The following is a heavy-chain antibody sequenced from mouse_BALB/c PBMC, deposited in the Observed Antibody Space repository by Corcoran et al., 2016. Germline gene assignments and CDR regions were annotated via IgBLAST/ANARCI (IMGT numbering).Heavy chain of an antibody. Sequence: QVTLKESGPGILQPSQTLSLTCSFSGFSLSTSGMGVSWIRQPSGKGLEWLAHIYWDDDKRYNPSLKSRLTISKDTSSNQVFLKITSVDTADTATFYCARTSYWYFDVWSAGTTVTVSS. CDR2: IYWDDDK. J-gene: IGHJ1*01. CDR1: GFSLSTSGMG. CDR3: ARTSYWYFDV. V-gene: IGHV8-12*01.